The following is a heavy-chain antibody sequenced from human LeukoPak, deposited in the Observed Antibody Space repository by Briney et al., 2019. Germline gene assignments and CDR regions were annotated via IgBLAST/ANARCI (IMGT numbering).Heavy chain of an antibody. CDR3: ASHSGSNGGFDY. D-gene: IGHD1-26*01. CDR1: GFTFSDYY. Sequence: GGSLRLSCAASGFTFSDYYMSWIRQAPGKGLEGVSYISSSSSYTDYAVSVKGRFTISRDNAKNSLYLQMNSLRAEDTAVYYCASHSGSNGGFDYWGQGTLVTVSS. V-gene: IGHV3-11*03. J-gene: IGHJ4*02. CDR2: ISSSSSYT.